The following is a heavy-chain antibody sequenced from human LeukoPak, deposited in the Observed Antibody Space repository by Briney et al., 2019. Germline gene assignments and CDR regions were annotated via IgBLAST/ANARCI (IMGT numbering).Heavy chain of an antibody. CDR3: ARDPQQLVGATGGGFNF. V-gene: IGHV1-18*01. CDR1: GYTFTSYG. CDR2: ISAYNGNT. Sequence: ASVKVSCEASGYTFTSYGISWVRQAPGQGLEWMGWISAYNGNTNYAQKVQGRVTMTTDTSTSTAYMELRSLRSDDTAVYYCARDPQQLVGATGGGFNFWGQGTLVTVSS. D-gene: IGHD1-26*01. J-gene: IGHJ4*02.